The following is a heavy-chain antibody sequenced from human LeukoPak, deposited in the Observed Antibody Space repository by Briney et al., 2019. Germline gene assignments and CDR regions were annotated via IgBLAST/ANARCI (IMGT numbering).Heavy chain of an antibody. V-gene: IGHV3-7*01. CDR1: GFTFSSIW. Sequence: AGSLRLSCAASGFTFSSIWMSWLGQAPGKGLKWVANIKQDGSENDYVDSVKGRFTSARDNAKDSMYLQMNSLRAEDTAVYSCARCGYSYGYGSPLYYMDVWGKGTTVTISS. CDR2: IKQDGSEN. D-gene: IGHD5-18*01. J-gene: IGHJ6*03. CDR3: ARCGYSYGYGSPLYYMDV.